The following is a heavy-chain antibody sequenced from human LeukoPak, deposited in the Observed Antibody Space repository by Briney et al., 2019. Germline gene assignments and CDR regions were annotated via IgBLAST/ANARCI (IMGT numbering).Heavy chain of an antibody. V-gene: IGHV3-30-3*01. D-gene: IGHD2-8*02. CDR2: ISYDGSNK. J-gene: IGHJ4*02. Sequence: GGSLRLSCAASGFTFSIYAMSWVRQAPGKGLEWVAVISYDGSNKYYADSVKGRFTISRDNSKNTLYLQMNSLRAEDTAVFYCARVASGGYFDYWGQGTLVTVSS. CDR3: ARVASGGYFDY. CDR1: GFTFSIYA.